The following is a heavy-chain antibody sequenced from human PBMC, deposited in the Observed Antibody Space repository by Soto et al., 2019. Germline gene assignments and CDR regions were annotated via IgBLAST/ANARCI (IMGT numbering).Heavy chain of an antibody. CDR2: IWYDGSNT. CDR1: GFTFGSSG. J-gene: IGHJ4*02. CDR3: ARVKASSHMDY. Sequence: QVQLVESGGGVVQPGRSPRLSCAASGFTFGSSGVHWVRQAPGKGLEWVAVIWYDGSNTYYADSVKGRCTISRDNSKNKLYRQMNSLRAEDTAVYYCARVKASSHMDYWGQGTLVTVAS. D-gene: IGHD6-13*01. V-gene: IGHV3-33*01.